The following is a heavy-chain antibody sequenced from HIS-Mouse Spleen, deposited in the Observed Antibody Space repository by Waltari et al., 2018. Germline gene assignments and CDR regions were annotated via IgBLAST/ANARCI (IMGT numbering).Heavy chain of an antibody. J-gene: IGHJ4*02. CDR3: ARRYSGYDLGY. CDR2: ISYDGSNK. CDR1: GFTFSSYA. D-gene: IGHD5-12*01. Sequence: QVQLVESGGGVVQPGRSLRLSCAASGFTFSSYAMNWVRQAPGRGLGGVAVISYDGSNKYYADSVKGRFTISRDNSKNTLYLQMNSLRAEDTAVYYCARRYSGYDLGYWGQGTLVTVSS. V-gene: IGHV3-30*04.